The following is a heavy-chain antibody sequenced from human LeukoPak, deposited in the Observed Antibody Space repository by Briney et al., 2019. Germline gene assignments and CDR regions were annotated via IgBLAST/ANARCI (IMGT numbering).Heavy chain of an antibody. CDR2: ISVDGNTK. Sequence: GGSLRLSCAVSGFTFSRYTMHWVRQAPGQGLEWVAVISVDGNTKYHADSVRGRFTISRDNSKSTLYLQMNSLRSEDTAVYFCARDHDSGGGGGYWGQGTLVTVSS. J-gene: IGHJ1*01. CDR3: ARDHDSGGGGGY. D-gene: IGHD1-26*01. V-gene: IGHV3-30-3*01. CDR1: GFTFSRYT.